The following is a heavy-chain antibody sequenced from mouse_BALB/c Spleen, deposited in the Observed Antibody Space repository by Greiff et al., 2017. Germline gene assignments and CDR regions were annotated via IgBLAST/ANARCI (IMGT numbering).Heavy chain of an antibody. CDR3: ARQFGNYPSYAMDY. V-gene: IGHV2-6-2*01. CDR2: IWSDGST. Sequence: VQVVESGPDLVAPSQSLSITCTVSGFSLTSYGVHWVRQPPGKGLEWLVVIWSDGSTTYNSALKSRLSISKDNSKSQVFLKMNSLQTDDTAMYYCARQFGNYPSYAMDYWGQGTSVTVSS. CDR1: GFSLTSYG. J-gene: IGHJ4*01. D-gene: IGHD2-1*01.